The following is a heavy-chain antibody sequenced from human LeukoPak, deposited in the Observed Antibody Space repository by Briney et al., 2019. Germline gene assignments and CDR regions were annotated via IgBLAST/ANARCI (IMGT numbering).Heavy chain of an antibody. V-gene: IGHV1-2*02. CDR2: ISPNSGGT. Sequence: ASVKVSCKASGYTFTGYYMHWVRQAPGQGLEWMGWISPNSGGTNYAQKFQGRVTMTRDTSISTAYMELSRLRSDDTAVYYCAREWVRGVIRDNWFDPWGQGTLVTVSS. CDR3: AREWVRGVIRDNWFDP. J-gene: IGHJ5*02. D-gene: IGHD3-10*01. CDR1: GYTFTGYY.